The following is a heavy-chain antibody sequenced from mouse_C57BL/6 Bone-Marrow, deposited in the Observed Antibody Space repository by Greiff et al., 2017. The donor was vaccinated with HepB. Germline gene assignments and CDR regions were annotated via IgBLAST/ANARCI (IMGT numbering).Heavy chain of an antibody. V-gene: IGHV1-26*01. CDR1: GYTFTDYY. D-gene: IGHD1-1*01. CDR3: ARDYYGSSYFDY. Sequence: EVQLQQSGPELVKPGASVKISCKASGYTFTDYYMNWVKQSHGKSLEWIGDINPNNGGTSYNQKFKGKATLTVDKSSSTAYMELRSLTSEDSAVYCCARDYYGSSYFDYWGQGTTLTVSS. J-gene: IGHJ2*01. CDR2: INPNNGGT.